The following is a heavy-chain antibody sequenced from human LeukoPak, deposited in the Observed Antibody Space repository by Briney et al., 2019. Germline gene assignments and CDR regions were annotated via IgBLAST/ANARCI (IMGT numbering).Heavy chain of an antibody. CDR2: IYYSGST. CDR3: AVNLTRHTFDI. D-gene: IGHD1-1*01. Sequence: TASETLSLTCTVSGGSISTYCWSWIRQSPGKGLEWIGSIYYSGSTNYNPSLKSRVTISVDTSKNQFSLELSSVTAADTAVYYCAVNLTRHTFDIWGQGTMVTVSS. V-gene: IGHV4-59*08. J-gene: IGHJ3*02. CDR1: GGSISTYC.